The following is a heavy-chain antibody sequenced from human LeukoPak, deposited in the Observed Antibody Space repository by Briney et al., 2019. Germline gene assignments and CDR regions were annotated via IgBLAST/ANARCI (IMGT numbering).Heavy chain of an antibody. D-gene: IGHD5-12*01. CDR1: GFALRGYE. J-gene: IGHJ6*04. CDR3: ARDDIVATISQVPYGMDV. CDR2: ISSSGSTI. Sequence: GGSLSLSCAPSGFALRGYEMDWVRYAPAKGLEWVSYISSSGSTIYYADSVKGRFTISRDNAKNSLYLQMNTLSAEDKACYYCARDDIVATISQVPYGMDVWGKGTTVTVSS. V-gene: IGHV3-48*03.